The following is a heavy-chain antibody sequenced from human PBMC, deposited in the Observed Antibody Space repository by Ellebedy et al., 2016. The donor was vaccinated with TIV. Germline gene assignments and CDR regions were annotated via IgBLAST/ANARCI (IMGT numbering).Heavy chain of an antibody. CDR1: GYTFTSYG. Sequence: AASVKVSCKASGYTFTSYGISWVRQAPGQGLEWMGWISAYNGNTNYAQKLQGRVTMTTDTSTSTAYMELRSLRSDDTAVYYCARGALSNSGSYYGTQDYWGQGTLVTVSS. CDR2: ISAYNGNT. CDR3: ARGALSNSGSYYGTQDY. V-gene: IGHV1-18*04. D-gene: IGHD1-26*01. J-gene: IGHJ4*02.